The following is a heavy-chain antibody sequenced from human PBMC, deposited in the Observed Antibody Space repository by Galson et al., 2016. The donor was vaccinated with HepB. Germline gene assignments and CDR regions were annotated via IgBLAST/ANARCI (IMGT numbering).Heavy chain of an antibody. D-gene: IGHD6-13*01. V-gene: IGHV3-11*06. J-gene: IGHJ6*03. CDR3: ARVPYSSSRLFLSRVNAYYYYMDV. Sequence: SLRLSCAASGFTFSDYYMSWIRQAPGKGLECVSHISSNSSFTNYADSVKGRFIISRDNVKNSLYLQMNSLRAEDTAVYFCARVPYSSSRLFLSRVNAYYYYMDVWGKGTTVTVSS. CDR1: GFTFSDYY. CDR2: ISSNSSFT.